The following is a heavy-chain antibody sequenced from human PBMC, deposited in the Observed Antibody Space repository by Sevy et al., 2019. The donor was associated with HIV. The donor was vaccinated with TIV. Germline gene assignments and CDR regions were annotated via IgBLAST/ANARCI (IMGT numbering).Heavy chain of an antibody. V-gene: IGHV3-23*01. CDR1: GFTFSSYA. D-gene: IGHD1-1*01. CDR2: ISGSGDTT. J-gene: IGHJ4*02. Sequence: GGSLRLSCAASGFTFSSYAMNWVRQAPGKGLEWVSTISGSGDTTYYADSVKGRFTISRDNSKNTLYLQMNSLRAEDTAIYYCAKDEWGSRNWYKDYWGQGTLVTVSS. CDR3: AKDEWGSRNWYKDY.